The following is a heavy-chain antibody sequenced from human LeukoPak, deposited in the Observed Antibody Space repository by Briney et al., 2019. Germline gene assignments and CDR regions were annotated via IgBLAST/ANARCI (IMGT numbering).Heavy chain of an antibody. CDR2: ISYDGSNK. J-gene: IGHJ4*02. Sequence: SGGSLRLSCAASGFTFSSYAMHWVRQAPGKGLEWVAVISYDGSNKYYADSVKGRFTISRDNSKNTLYLQMNSLRAEDTAVYYCAKGGDGYNYPDSWGQGTLVTVSS. V-gene: IGHV3-30*04. CDR1: GFTFSSYA. D-gene: IGHD5-24*01. CDR3: AKGGDGYNYPDS.